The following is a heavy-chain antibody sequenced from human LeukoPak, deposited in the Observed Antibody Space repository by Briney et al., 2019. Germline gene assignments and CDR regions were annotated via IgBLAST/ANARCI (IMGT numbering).Heavy chain of an antibody. CDR1: GFTFSSYS. V-gene: IGHV3-21*01. CDR3: ARTRGGNWNYDTYYYYYGMDV. Sequence: GGSLRLSCAASGFTFSSYSMNWVRQAPGKGLEWVSSISSSSSYIYYADSVKGRFTISRDNAKNSLYLQMSSLRAEDTAVYYCARTRGGNWNYDTYYYYYGMDVWGQGTTVTVSS. D-gene: IGHD1-7*01. J-gene: IGHJ6*02. CDR2: ISSSSSYI.